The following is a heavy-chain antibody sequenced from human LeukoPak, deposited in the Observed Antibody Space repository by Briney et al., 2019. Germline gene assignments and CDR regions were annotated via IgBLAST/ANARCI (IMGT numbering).Heavy chain of an antibody. J-gene: IGHJ3*02. CDR3: ARGNYYDSTTYYRAFDI. Sequence: SETLSLTCTVFGVSLSSYYWSWIRQPPGKGLEWIGYIYYSGSTNYNPSLKSRVTISVDTSRNQFSLKLSSVTAADTAVYYCARGNYYDSTTYYRAFDIWGQGTMVTVSS. CDR2: IYYSGST. V-gene: IGHV4-59*01. D-gene: IGHD3-22*01. CDR1: GVSLSSYY.